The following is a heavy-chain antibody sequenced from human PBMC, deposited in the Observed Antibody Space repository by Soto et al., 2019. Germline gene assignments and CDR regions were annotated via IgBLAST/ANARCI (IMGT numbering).Heavy chain of an antibody. CDR1: GGTFSSYA. Sequence: ASVKVSCKASGGTFSSYAISWVRQAPGQGLEWMGGIIPIFGTANYAQKFQGRVTITADESTSTAYMELSSLRSEDTAVYYCASSPRYSSGWCPFDYWGQGTLVTVSS. V-gene: IGHV1-69*13. CDR2: IIPIFGTA. CDR3: ASSPRYSSGWCPFDY. D-gene: IGHD6-19*01. J-gene: IGHJ4*02.